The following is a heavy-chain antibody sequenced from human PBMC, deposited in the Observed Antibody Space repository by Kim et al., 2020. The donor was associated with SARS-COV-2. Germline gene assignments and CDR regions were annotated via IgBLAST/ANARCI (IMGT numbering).Heavy chain of an antibody. Sequence: GGSLRLSCAASGFTFSNAWMTWVRQAPGKGLEWVGRIKSKTYGETTDFAAPVKGRFSISRDDSESTLSLQMNSLITDDSAVYYCTTVATEDCYSGVCYHGYWGRGTLVTVSS. J-gene: IGHJ4*02. CDR3: TTVATEDCYSGVCYHGY. V-gene: IGHV3-15*01. CDR2: IKSKTYGETT. D-gene: IGHD2-8*01. CDR1: GFTFSNAW.